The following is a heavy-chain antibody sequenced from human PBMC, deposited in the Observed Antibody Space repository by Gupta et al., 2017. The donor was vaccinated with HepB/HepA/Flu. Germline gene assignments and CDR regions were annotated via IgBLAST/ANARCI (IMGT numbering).Heavy chain of an antibody. CDR1: GGSISSYY. V-gene: IGHV4-4*07. D-gene: IGHD6-13*01. Sequence: LRESGPGLVKPSETLSLTCTVSGGSISSYYWSWIRQPAGKGLEWIGRIYPSGSTNYNPSLKSRVTMSVDTSKNQFSLKLSSVTAADTAVYYCARGVVAAAGTAYYYYMDVWGKGTTVTVSS. CDR3: ARGVVAAAGTAYYYYMDV. CDR2: IYPSGST. J-gene: IGHJ6*03.